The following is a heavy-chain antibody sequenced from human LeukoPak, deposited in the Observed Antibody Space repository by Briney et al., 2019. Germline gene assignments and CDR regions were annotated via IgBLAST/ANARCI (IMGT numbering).Heavy chain of an antibody. J-gene: IGHJ4*02. D-gene: IGHD3-10*01. CDR2: ISSSSSYT. CDR3: AKSYYYGSGSPSLDY. CDR1: GFTFSDYY. V-gene: IGHV3-11*03. Sequence: GGSLRLSCAASGFTFSDYYMSWIRQAPGKGLEWVSYISSSSSYTNYADSVKGRFTISRDNAKNSLYLQMNSLRAEDTAVYYCAKSYYYGSGSPSLDYWGQGTLVTVSS.